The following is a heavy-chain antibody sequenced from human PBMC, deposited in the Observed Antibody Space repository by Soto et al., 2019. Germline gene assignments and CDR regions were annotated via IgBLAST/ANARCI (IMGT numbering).Heavy chain of an antibody. Sequence: SETLSLTCSVSGVSVTSYHWSWIRQFPGKGLEWIGYVYYSGTTYSHPSLNSRVSISVDTSENQFSLRLTSVTAADTAVYYCVTVNLVGAAYYFDYWGPGTLVTVSS. D-gene: IGHD1-26*01. CDR3: VTVNLVGAAYYFDY. J-gene: IGHJ4*02. CDR1: GVSVTSYH. V-gene: IGHV4-59*08. CDR2: VYYSGTT.